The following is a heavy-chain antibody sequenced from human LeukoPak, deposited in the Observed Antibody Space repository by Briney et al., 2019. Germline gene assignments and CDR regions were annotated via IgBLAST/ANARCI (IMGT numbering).Heavy chain of an antibody. V-gene: IGHV3-7*01. D-gene: IGHD2-15*01. Sequence: GGSLRLSCAASGISFSSYWMSWVRQAPGKGLEWVANIKQDGSEKYYVDSVKGRFTISRDNAKNSLYLQMNSLRAEDTAVYYCARERFQYSPSFDYWGQGTLVTVSS. CDR2: IKQDGSEK. CDR3: ARERFQYSPSFDY. J-gene: IGHJ4*02. CDR1: GISFSSYW.